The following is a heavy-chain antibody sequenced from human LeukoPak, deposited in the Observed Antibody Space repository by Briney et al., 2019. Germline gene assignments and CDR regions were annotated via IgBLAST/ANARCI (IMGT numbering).Heavy chain of an antibody. CDR3: ARGLYSSSIDY. D-gene: IGHD6-13*01. Sequence: SETLSLTCAVYGGSFSGYYWSWIRQPPGKGLEWIGEISHSGSTNYNPSLKSRVTISVDTSKNQFSLKLSSVAAADTAVYYCARGLYSSSIDYWGQGTLVTVSS. CDR1: GGSFSGYY. J-gene: IGHJ4*02. CDR2: ISHSGST. V-gene: IGHV4-34*01.